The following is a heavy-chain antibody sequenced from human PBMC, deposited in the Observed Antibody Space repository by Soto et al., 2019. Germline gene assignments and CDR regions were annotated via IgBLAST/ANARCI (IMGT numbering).Heavy chain of an antibody. Sequence: EVQLVESGGGLVQPGGSLRLSCAASGFTFSSIWMHWVRQAPGKGLVWVSCINSGGSTTSYADSVKGRFTISRDNAKNTLYLQMNSLTGEDTAVYYCLRVICWGQGTLVTVSS. V-gene: IGHV3-74*01. CDR1: GFTFSSIW. CDR3: LRVIC. CDR2: INSGGSTT. J-gene: IGHJ4*02. D-gene: IGHD3-3*02.